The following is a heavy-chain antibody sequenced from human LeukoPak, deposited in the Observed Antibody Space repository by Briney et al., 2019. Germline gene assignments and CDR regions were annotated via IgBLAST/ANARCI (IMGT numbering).Heavy chain of an antibody. D-gene: IGHD3-22*01. Sequence: PGGSLRLSCAASGFTFSSYSMNWVRQAPGKGLEWVSYISSSSSTIYYADSVKGRFTISRDNAKNSLYLQMNSLRAEDTAVYYCARDRYYDLYYYGMDVWGQGTTVTVSS. J-gene: IGHJ6*02. CDR1: GFTFSSYS. CDR2: ISSSSSTI. CDR3: ARDRYYDLYYYGMDV. V-gene: IGHV3-48*04.